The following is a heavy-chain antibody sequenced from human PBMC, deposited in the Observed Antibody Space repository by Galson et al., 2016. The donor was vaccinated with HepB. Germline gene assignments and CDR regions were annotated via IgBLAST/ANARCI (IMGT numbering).Heavy chain of an antibody. D-gene: IGHD3-22*01. CDR3: ARDYSPSYYYDSRSYYGDAFDI. CDR1: GFTFSNYW. V-gene: IGHV3-7*03. Sequence: SLRLSCAASGFTFSNYWMTWVRQAPGKGLEWVANIKQDGSKKYYLDSVEGRFTISRDTAKNSLSLQMNSLRAEDTAVYYCARDYSPSYYYDSRSYYGDAFDIWGQGTMVTVSS. CDR2: IKQDGSKK. J-gene: IGHJ3*02.